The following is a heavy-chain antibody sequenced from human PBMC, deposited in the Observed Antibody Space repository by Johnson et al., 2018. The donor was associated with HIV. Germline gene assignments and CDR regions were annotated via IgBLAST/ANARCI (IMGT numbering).Heavy chain of an antibody. CDR1: GFSFSNYW. CDR3: AKDISHDIVGTPDRAFDI. J-gene: IGHJ3*02. CDR2: ISYDGSNT. Sequence: QVQLVESGGGLVQSGGSLRLSCVVSGFSFSNYWMTWVRQAPGKGLEWVAVISYDGSNTYYADSVKGRFTISRDNSKNTLYLQMNSLRAEDTALYYCAKDISHDIVGTPDRAFDIWGQGTMVTVSS. V-gene: IGHV3-30*18. D-gene: IGHD1-26*01.